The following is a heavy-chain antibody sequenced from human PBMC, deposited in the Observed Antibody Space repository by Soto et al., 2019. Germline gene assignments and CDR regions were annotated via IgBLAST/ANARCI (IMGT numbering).Heavy chain of an antibody. J-gene: IGHJ4*02. CDR3: AGGNFRY. Sequence: ASVKVSCKASGYNFNTFDIYWVRQATGHGLEWMGWMNPNSGNTGYAQELRGRVTMTGNTSNATAYMELTSLTSDDTGVYYCAGGNFRYWGQGTLVTVSS. V-gene: IGHV1-8*02. CDR1: GYNFNTFD. CDR2: MNPNSGNT.